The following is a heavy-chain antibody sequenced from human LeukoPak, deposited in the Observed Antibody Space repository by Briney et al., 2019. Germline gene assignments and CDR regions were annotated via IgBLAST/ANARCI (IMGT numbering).Heavy chain of an antibody. J-gene: IGHJ3*01. Sequence: GGSLRLSCAASGFTFSKYWMSWVRQAPGKGLEWVCGISASGGSTYYADSVKGRFTISRDNSKNTLYLHMNSLRAEDTATYYCAKGRRAAADDAFDVWGQGTKVTVSS. CDR1: GFTFSKYW. D-gene: IGHD6-13*01. CDR2: ISASGGST. V-gene: IGHV3-23*01. CDR3: AKGRRAAADDAFDV.